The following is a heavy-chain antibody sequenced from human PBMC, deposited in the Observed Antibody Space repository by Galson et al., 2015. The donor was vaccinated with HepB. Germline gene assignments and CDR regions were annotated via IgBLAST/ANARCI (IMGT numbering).Heavy chain of an antibody. J-gene: IGHJ5*02. CDR2: IKSKTDGGAT. CDR3: TTGRGYDP. CDR1: GFTFSSAW. Sequence: LRLSCAVSGFTFSSAWMTWVRQAPGRGLEWVGRIKSKTDGGATDYAAPVKGRFIISRDDSKNTVYIQMNSLKTEDTAMYYCTTGRGYDPWGQGTLVTVSS. V-gene: IGHV3-15*01. D-gene: IGHD2-15*01.